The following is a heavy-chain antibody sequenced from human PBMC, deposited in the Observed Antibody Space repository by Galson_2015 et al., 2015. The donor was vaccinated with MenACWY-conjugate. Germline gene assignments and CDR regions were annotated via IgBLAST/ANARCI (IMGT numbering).Heavy chain of an antibody. CDR3: ARASLGYGNDFLDL. J-gene: IGHJ5*02. V-gene: IGHV1-3*01. D-gene: IGHD1-1*01. Sequence: VKVSCKASGYTFATYAIHWVRQAPGQRLEYLGWINAGNGNTRSAQKLQGRVTITRDTSANTAYMELSSLRSEDTAEYYCARASLGYGNDFLDLWGQGTLVIVSS. CDR2: INAGNGNT. CDR1: GYTFATYA.